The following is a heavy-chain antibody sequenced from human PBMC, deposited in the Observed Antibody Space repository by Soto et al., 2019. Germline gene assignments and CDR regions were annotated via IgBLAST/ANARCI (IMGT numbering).Heavy chain of an antibody. V-gene: IGHV1-18*04. Sequence: ASVKVSCKTSGCTFINHGMSWVRQAPGQGLERMGWVSGHAGNTKYAQKFKGRVTMTTETTTSTAYMELRSLTPDDTAMYFCARDFYPLAYDFDYWGQGALVTVAS. CDR3: ARDFYPLAYDFDY. CDR2: VSGHAGNT. J-gene: IGHJ4*02. D-gene: IGHD2-21*01. CDR1: GCTFINHG.